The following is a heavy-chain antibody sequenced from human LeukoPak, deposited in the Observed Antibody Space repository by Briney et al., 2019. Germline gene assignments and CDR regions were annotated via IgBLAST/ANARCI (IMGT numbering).Heavy chain of an antibody. CDR1: GGTFSSYA. CDR3: ATNYYDSSGYYYGSDY. V-gene: IGHV1-69*05. Sequence: SVKVSCKASGGTFSSYAISWVRQAPRQGLEWMGGIIPIFGTANYAQKFQGRVTITTDKSTSTAYMELSSLRSEDTAVYYCATNYYDSSGYYYGSDYWGQGTLVTVSS. D-gene: IGHD3-22*01. CDR2: IIPIFGTA. J-gene: IGHJ4*02.